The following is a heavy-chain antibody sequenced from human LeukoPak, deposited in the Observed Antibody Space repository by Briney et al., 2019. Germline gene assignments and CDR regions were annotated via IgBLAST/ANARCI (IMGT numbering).Heavy chain of an antibody. D-gene: IGHD4-17*01. CDR3: ARGPLHGAFDY. CDR1: GFIFSTSD. J-gene: IGHJ4*02. CDR2: VASDGRNK. Sequence: GGSLRLSCAASGFIFSTSDMHWLRQAPGKGLEWVAHVASDGRNKYYADSVQGRFTGSRDNSKNTVYLQMNSLRADDAAVYYCARGPLHGAFDYWGQGTPVTVSS. V-gene: IGHV3-30*03.